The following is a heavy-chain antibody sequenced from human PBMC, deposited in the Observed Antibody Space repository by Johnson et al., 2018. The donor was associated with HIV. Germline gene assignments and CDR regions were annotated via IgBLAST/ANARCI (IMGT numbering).Heavy chain of an antibody. CDR1: GFTFSSYG. J-gene: IGHJ3*02. D-gene: IGHD3-16*01. Sequence: QEKLVESGGGVVQPGRSLRLSCAASGFTFSSYGMHWVRQAPGKGLEWVAFIRYDGSNKYYADSVKGRFTISRENAKNSLYLQMNSLRAEDTAVYYCAREFGDLRAFDIWCQGTMVTVSS. V-gene: IGHV3-33*08. CDR3: AREFGDLRAFDI. CDR2: IRYDGSNK.